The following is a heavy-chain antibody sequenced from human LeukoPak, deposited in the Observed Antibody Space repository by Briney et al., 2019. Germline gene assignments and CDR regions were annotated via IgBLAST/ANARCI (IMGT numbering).Heavy chain of an antibody. V-gene: IGHV5-51*01. CDR1: GYSFTSYW. CDR2: IYPGDSDT. CDR3: ARHGEAAAGTRPDDAFDI. Sequence: GESLKISCKGSGYSFTSYWIGWVRQMPGKGLEWMGIIYPGDSDTRYSPSFQGQVTISADKSISTAYPQWSSLKASDTAMYYCARHGEAAAGTRPDDAFDIWGQGTMVTVSS. J-gene: IGHJ3*02. D-gene: IGHD6-13*01.